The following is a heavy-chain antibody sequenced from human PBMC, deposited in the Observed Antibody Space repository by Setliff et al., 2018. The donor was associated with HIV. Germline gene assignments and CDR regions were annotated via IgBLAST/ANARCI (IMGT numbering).Heavy chain of an antibody. CDR2: INPNSGGT. V-gene: IGHV1-2*02. D-gene: IGHD6-19*01. CDR1: GYTFTGYY. Sequence: GASVKVSCKASGYTFTGYYMHWVRQAPGQGLEWMGWINPNSGGTTYAQKFRGRVTMTRDTSTNTVYMELSGLRSEDTALYYCALDLPGPAITRGWMKNWFDPWGQGTLVTVSS. J-gene: IGHJ5*02. CDR3: ALDLPGPAITRGWMKNWFDP.